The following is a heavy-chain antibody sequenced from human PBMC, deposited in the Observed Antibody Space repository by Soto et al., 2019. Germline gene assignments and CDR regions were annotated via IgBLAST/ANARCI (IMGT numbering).Heavy chain of an antibody. CDR2: ISGSGGST. CDR1: GFTFSSYA. CDR3: ARRSSCWDFDY. Sequence: EVQLLESGGGLVQPGGSLRLSCAASGFTFSSYAMNWVRQAPGKGLEWVSVISGSGGSTYYADSVKGRFTISRDNSKNTLYLQMNSLRAEDTAVYYCARRSSCWDFDYWGQGTLVTVSS. J-gene: IGHJ4*02. V-gene: IGHV3-23*01. D-gene: IGHD6-19*01.